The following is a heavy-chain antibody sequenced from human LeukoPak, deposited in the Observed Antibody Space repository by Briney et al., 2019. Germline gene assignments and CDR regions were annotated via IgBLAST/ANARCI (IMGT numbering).Heavy chain of an antibody. Sequence: ASVKVSCKASGYTFINYYLHWVRQAPGQGLEWMGIINPSSGGTSHAQKFQGRVTMTRATSTSTVYMELSSLRPEDTAVYYCARDPSYCGGDCYAFDIWGQGTMVTVSS. CDR1: GYTFINYY. V-gene: IGHV1-46*01. D-gene: IGHD2-21*02. CDR3: ARDPSYCGGDCYAFDI. J-gene: IGHJ3*02. CDR2: INPSSGGT.